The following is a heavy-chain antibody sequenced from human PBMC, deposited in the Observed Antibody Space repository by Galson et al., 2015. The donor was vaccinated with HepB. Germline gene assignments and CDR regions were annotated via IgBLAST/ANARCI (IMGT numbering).Heavy chain of an antibody. D-gene: IGHD6-13*01. J-gene: IGHJ4*02. Sequence: SLRLSCAASGFTFSSYWMSWVRQAPGKGLEWVANIKQDGSEKYYVDSVRGRFTISRDNAKNSLYLQMNSLRAEDTAVYYCARDFIQQLALFDYWGQGTLVTVSS. CDR2: IKQDGSEK. CDR3: ARDFIQQLALFDY. V-gene: IGHV3-7*03. CDR1: GFTFSSYW.